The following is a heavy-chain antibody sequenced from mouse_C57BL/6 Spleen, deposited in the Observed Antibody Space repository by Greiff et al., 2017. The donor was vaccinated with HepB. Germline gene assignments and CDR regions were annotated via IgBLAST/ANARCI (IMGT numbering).Heavy chain of an antibody. V-gene: IGHV14-3*01. J-gene: IGHJ4*01. Sequence: EVQLVESVAELVRPGASVKLSCTASGFNIKNTYMHWVKQRPEQGLEWIGRIDPANGNTKYAPKFQGKATITADTSSNTAYLQLSSLTSEDTAIYYCALYDYDPYYYAMDYWGQGTSVTVSS. CDR2: IDPANGNT. CDR3: ALYDYDPYYYAMDY. D-gene: IGHD2-4*01. CDR1: GFNIKNTY.